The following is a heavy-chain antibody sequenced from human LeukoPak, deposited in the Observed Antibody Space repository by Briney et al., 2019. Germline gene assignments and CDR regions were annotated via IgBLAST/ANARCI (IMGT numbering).Heavy chain of an antibody. CDR2: IYYSGST. CDR3: ARLDIVVVPAAMPEDY. J-gene: IGHJ4*02. V-gene: IGHV4-39*01. D-gene: IGHD2-2*03. Sequence: SETLSLTCTVSGGSLSGYYWGWIRQPPGKGLEWIGSIYYSGSTYYNPSLKSRVTISVDTSKNQFSLKLSSVTAADTAVYYCARLDIVVVPAAMPEDYWGQGTLVTVSS. CDR1: GGSLSGYY.